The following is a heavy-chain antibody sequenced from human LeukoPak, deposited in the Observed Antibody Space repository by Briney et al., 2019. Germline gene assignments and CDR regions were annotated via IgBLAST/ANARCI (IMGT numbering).Heavy chain of an antibody. V-gene: IGHV4-61*02. J-gene: IGHJ3*02. Sequence: SETLSLTCTVSGDSISGGDYYWSWIRQPAGKGLEWIGRISSSGSTNYNPSLKRRVTISVDTSKNQFSLKLSSVTAADTAVYFCARGPYSYDSSGAFDIWGQGTMVTVSS. D-gene: IGHD3-22*01. CDR2: ISSSGST. CDR1: GDSISGGDYY. CDR3: ARGPYSYDSSGAFDI.